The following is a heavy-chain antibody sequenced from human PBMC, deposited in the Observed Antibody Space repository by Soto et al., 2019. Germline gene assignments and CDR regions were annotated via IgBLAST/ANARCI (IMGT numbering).Heavy chain of an antibody. J-gene: IGHJ5*02. D-gene: IGHD4-17*01. CDR3: ARDPPSTVTTSDDWFDP. CDR2: IIPIFGTA. Sequence: ASVKVSCKASGGTFSSYAISWVRQAPGQGLEWMGGIIPIFGTANYAQKFQGRVTITADESTSTAYMELSSLRSEDTAVYYCARDPPSTVTTSDDWFDPWGQGTLVTVSS. CDR1: GGTFSSYA. V-gene: IGHV1-69*13.